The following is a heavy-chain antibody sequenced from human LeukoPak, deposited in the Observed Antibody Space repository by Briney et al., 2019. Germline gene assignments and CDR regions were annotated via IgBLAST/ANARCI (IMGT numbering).Heavy chain of an antibody. V-gene: IGHV4-34*01. CDR3: AKSNGYGLVDI. D-gene: IGHD3-10*01. Sequence: PSETLSLTCAVYGGSFSGYHWSWIRQPPEKGLEWIGEINHSGSTKYNPSLKSRVTMSVDTSKNQFSLKLTSVTAADTAVYYCAKSNGYGLVDIWGQGTMVTVSS. CDR2: INHSGST. CDR1: GGSFSGYH. J-gene: IGHJ3*02.